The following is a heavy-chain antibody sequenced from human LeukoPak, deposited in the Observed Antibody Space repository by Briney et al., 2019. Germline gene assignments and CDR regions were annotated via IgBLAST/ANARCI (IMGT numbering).Heavy chain of an antibody. CDR2: IYHSGST. CDR1: GYSIRSGYY. CDR3: ARTYYDFWSGYYEDY. V-gene: IGHV4-38-2*02. D-gene: IGHD3-3*01. J-gene: IGHJ4*02. Sequence: SETLSLTCTVSGYSIRSGYYWGWIRQPPGKGLERIGSIYHSGSTYYTPSLKSRVTISVDTSKNQFSLKLSSVTAADTAVYYCARTYYDFWSGYYEDYWGQGTLVTVSS.